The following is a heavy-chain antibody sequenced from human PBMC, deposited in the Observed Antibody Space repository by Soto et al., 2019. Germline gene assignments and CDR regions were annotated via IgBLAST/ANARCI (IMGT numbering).Heavy chain of an antibody. Sequence: PSETLSLTCTVSGGSIRGYYWNWIRQQPGKGLVGIXXIXXRXXXXXDXXPRSRVTMSVDTSKDQFSLKRSCVTAADTAVYFWARVRNSGDDDLDYWGQGTRVTASS. CDR1: GGSIRGYY. V-gene: IGHV4-34*12. CDR3: ARVRNSGDDDLDY. CDR2: IXXRXXX. J-gene: IGHJ4*02. D-gene: IGHD1-26*01.